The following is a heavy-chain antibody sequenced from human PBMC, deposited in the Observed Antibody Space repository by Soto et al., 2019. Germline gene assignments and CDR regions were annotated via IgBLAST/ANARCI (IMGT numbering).Heavy chain of an antibody. CDR2: FYYSGTT. Sequence: SETLSLTCTVSGDSITASYSNWAWSRQPPGQGREWIGTFYYSGTTPQNPPLRSRITISGDTSRNQFSLNLRSVTAAASGVYYCAKLVRDDVRRSDLDHWGQGTLVTVSS. D-gene: IGHD3-10*02. CDR3: AKLVRDDVRRSDLDH. CDR1: GDSITASYSN. J-gene: IGHJ4*02. V-gene: IGHV4-39*01.